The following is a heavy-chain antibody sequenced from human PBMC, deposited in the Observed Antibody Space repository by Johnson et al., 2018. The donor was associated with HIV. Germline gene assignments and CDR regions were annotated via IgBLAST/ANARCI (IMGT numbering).Heavy chain of an antibody. CDR1: GFTVNSNY. V-gene: IGHV3-66*01. CDR3: TTEWWSYAFDI. D-gene: IGHD2-15*01. J-gene: IGHJ3*02. Sequence: EVQLVESGGGLVQPGGSLRLSCAASGFTVNSNYMRWVRQAPGKGLAWVSVIYRGGSTYYADSVQGRFTISRDNSKNTLYLQMNSLKTEDTAVYYCTTEWWSYAFDIWGQGTMVTVSS. CDR2: IYRGGST.